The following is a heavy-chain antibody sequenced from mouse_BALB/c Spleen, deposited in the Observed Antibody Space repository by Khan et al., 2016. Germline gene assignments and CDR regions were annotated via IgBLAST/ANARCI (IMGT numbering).Heavy chain of an antibody. CDR3: ADALFVY. J-gene: IGHJ3*01. Sequence: QVQLKQSGAELARPGASVRLSCKASGYTSANYWMQWVKQRPGQGLEWIGSIYPGDGDTRYSQKFKDKATLTADISSSSAYMHLRSVASEDSAVYYCADALFVYWGQGTLVTVSA. CDR2: IYPGDGDT. CDR1: GYTSANYW. V-gene: IGHV1-87*01.